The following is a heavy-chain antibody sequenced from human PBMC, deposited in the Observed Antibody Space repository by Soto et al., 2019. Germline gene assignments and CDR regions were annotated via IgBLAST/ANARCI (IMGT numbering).Heavy chain of an antibody. D-gene: IGHD5-18*01. V-gene: IGHV4-59*08. Sequence: SETLSLTCTVSGGSISSYYWSWIRQPPGKGLEWIGYIYYSGSTNYNPSLKSRVTISVDTSKNQFSLKLSSVTAADTAVYYCARGPARQHHYYFYMDAWGKGTTVTVSS. J-gene: IGHJ6*03. CDR3: ARGPARQHHYYFYMDA. CDR2: IYYSGST. CDR1: GGSISSYY.